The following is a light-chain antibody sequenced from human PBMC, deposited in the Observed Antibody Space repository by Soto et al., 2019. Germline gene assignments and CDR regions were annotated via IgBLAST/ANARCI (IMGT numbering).Light chain of an antibody. CDR2: AAS. V-gene: IGKV1-39*01. J-gene: IGKJ4*01. CDR1: QSISSY. Sequence: DIQMTQSPSSLSASVGDRVTITCRASQSISSYLNWYQQKPGKAPKLLIYAASSLQSGVPSRFSGSGSGTDFTLTISRLQPEDFATYYCQQSYSTHWLTFGGGTKVEIK. CDR3: QQSYSTHWLT.